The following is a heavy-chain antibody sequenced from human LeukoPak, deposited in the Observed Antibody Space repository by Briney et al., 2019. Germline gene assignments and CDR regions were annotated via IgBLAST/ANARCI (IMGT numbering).Heavy chain of an antibody. V-gene: IGHV3-11*04. D-gene: IGHD1-1*01. CDR3: ARDPRTVRI. CDR2: ISGNGGDI. J-gene: IGHJ4*02. Sequence: GGSLRLSCAASGFTFSDNYMTWVRQAPGKGLEWLSYISGNGGDIQYADSVKGRFTISRDNAKNLLYLQMDSLRVEDTAIYYCARDPRTVRIWGQGTLVTVSS. CDR1: GFTFSDNY.